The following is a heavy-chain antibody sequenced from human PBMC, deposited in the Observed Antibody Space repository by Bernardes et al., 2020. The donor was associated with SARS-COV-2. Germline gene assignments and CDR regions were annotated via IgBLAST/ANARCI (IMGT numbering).Heavy chain of an antibody. CDR1: GYNFINYW. D-gene: IGHD3-22*01. CDR2: IYPGDSNT. J-gene: IGHJ4*02. Sequence: GESLKISCKGSGYNFINYWIGWVRQMPGKGLEWMGIIYPGDSNTRYSPSFQGQVTISADKSISTAFLQWSSLKASDTAIYYCARQRGFMIIDDLPFDYWGQGTPVTVSS. V-gene: IGHV5-51*01. CDR3: ARQRGFMIIDDLPFDY.